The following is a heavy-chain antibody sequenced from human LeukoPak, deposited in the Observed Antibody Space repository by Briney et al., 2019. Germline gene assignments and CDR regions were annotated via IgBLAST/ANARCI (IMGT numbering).Heavy chain of an antibody. J-gene: IGHJ4*02. V-gene: IGHV4-4*07. D-gene: IGHD1-26*01. CDR2: IYTSGST. CDR3: ARDSPEVGALDY. CDR1: GGSISSYY. Sequence: SETLSLTCTVSGGSISSYYWSWIRRPAGKGLEWIGRIYTSGSTNYNPSLKSRVTMSVDTSKNQFSLKLSSVTAADTAVYYCARDSPEVGALDYWGQGTLVTVSS.